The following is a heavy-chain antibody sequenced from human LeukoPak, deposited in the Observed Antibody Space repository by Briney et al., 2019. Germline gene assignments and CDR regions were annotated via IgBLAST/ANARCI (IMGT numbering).Heavy chain of an antibody. D-gene: IGHD4-17*01. J-gene: IGHJ5*02. CDR2: IYYSGST. Sequence: PSETLSLTCTVSGGSISSGGYYWSWIRQHPGKGLEWIGYIYYSGSTYYNPSLKSRVTISVDTSKNQFSLKLSSVTAADTAVYYCAREKGSNTVTSGGNWFDPWGQGTLVTVSS. V-gene: IGHV4-31*03. CDR1: GGSISSGGYY. CDR3: AREKGSNTVTSGGNWFDP.